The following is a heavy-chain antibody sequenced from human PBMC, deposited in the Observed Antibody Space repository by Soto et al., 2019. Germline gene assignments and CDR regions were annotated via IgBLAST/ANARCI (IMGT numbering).Heavy chain of an antibody. CDR2: ISAYNGNT. CDR1: GYTFTSYG. Sequence: ASVKVSCKASGYTFTSYGISWVRQAPGQGLEWMGWISAYNGNTNYAQKLQGRVTMTTDTSTSTAYMELRSLRSDDTAVYYCARSTYYYDSSGPFDIWGQGTMGNGSS. D-gene: IGHD3-22*01. V-gene: IGHV1-18*04. J-gene: IGHJ3*02. CDR3: ARSTYYYDSSGPFDI.